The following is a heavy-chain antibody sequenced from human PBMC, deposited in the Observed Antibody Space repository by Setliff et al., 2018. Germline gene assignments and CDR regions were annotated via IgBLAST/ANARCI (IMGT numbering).Heavy chain of an antibody. V-gene: IGHV1-8*01. D-gene: IGHD3-9*01. CDR1: GYTFTSYD. J-gene: IGHJ4*02. CDR3: ARTFRPSSLLYYDILTGYLTGEPLDY. CDR2: MNPNSGNT. Sequence: GASVKVSCKASGYTFTSYDINWVRQATGQGLEWMGWMNPNSGNTGYAQKFQGRVTMTRNTSISTAYMELSSLRPEDTAVYYCARTFRPSSLLYYDILTGYLTGEPLDYWGQGTLVTVSS.